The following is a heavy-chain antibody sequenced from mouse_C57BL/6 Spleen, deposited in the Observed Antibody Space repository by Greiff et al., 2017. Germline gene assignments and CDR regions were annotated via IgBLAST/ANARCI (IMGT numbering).Heavy chain of an antibody. V-gene: IGHV1-62-2*01. D-gene: IGHD2-4*01. Sequence: VQLQQSGAELAKPGASVKMSCKASGYTFTEYTIHWVKQRSGQGLEWIGLFSPGSGSIKYNEQFKDKATLNADKSASTVYMDLSSLTSADSAVYFCAIHEEDDYGGFSYWGHGTLVTFSA. CDR1: GYTFTEYT. CDR2: FSPGSGSI. CDR3: AIHEEDDYGGFSY. J-gene: IGHJ3*01.